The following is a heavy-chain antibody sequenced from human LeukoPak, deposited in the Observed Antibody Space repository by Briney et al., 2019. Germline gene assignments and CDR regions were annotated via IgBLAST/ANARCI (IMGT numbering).Heavy chain of an antibody. J-gene: IGHJ4*02. CDR1: GFTFGDYA. V-gene: IGHV3-49*04. CDR2: IRGHAYAGTT. Sequence: GGSLRLSCTASGFTFGDYAISWVRQPPGKGLEWVGFIRGHAYAGTTEYAASVKGRFTISRDDAKSIAYLQMNSLKTEDTAVYYCTRDRSGTLSTGGGQGTLVTVSS. CDR3: TRDRSGTLSTG. D-gene: IGHD1-1*01.